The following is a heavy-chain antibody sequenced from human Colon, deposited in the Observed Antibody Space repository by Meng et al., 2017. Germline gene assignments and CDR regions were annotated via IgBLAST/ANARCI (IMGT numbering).Heavy chain of an antibody. V-gene: IGHV3-23*03. CDR2: IVGDGSVT. Sequence: EEQLLESGGDLVQPGGSLRLSCAASGFIFGKFAMSWVSQAPGKGLEWVSSIVGDGSVTYYADSVKGRFSVSRDNSRKTLYLQMDSLRADDTAIYYCAKNSYDYKGWFDPWGQGTLVTVSS. CDR1: GFIFGKFA. D-gene: IGHD3-16*01. CDR3: AKNSYDYKGWFDP. J-gene: IGHJ5*02.